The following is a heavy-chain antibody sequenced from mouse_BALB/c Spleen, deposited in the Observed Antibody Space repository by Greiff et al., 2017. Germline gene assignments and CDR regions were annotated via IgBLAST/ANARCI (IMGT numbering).Heavy chain of an antibody. V-gene: IGHV1-77*01. Sequence: VQLQQSGPELVKPGASVKMSCKASGYPFTAYVISWVKQRTGQGLEWIGEIYPGSGSTYYNEKFKGKATLTADKSSNTAYMQLSSLTSEDSAVYFCAIGKGDYWGQGTTLTVSS. J-gene: IGHJ2*01. CDR2: IYPGSGST. CDR3: AIGKGDY. CDR1: GYPFTAYV. D-gene: IGHD2-1*01.